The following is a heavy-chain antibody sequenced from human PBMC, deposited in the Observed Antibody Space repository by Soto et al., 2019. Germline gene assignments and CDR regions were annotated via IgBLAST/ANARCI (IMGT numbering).Heavy chain of an antibody. CDR1: GGSFSGYY. V-gene: IGHV4-34*01. Sequence: SETLSLTCAVYGGSFSGYYWSWIRQPPGKGLEWIGEINHSGSTNYNPSLKSRVTISVDTSKNQFSLKLSSVTAADTAVYYCAGRGYANQRRRRAFDIWGQGTMVTVSS. J-gene: IGHJ3*02. CDR2: INHSGST. D-gene: IGHD1-1*01. CDR3: AGRGYANQRRRRAFDI.